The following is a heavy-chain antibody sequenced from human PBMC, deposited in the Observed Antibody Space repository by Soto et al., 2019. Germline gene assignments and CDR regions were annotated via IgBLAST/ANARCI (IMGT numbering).Heavy chain of an antibody. J-gene: IGHJ3*02. CDR1: GFTFSSYS. CDR3: AIVVVVAATPGRGSDAFDI. CDR2: ISSSSSYI. V-gene: IGHV3-21*01. D-gene: IGHD2-15*01. Sequence: EVQLVESGGGLVKPGGSLRLSCAASGFTFSSYSMNWVRQAPGKGLEWVSSISSSSSYIYYADSVKGRFTISRDNAKNSLYLQMNRLRAEDTAVYYCAIVVVVAATPGRGSDAFDIWGQGTMVTVSS.